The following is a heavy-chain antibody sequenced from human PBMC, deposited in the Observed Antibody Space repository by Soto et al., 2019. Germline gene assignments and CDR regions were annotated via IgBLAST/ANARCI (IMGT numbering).Heavy chain of an antibody. V-gene: IGHV4-30-4*01. CDR1: GGSISSGDYY. CDR2: IYYIGST. J-gene: IGHJ4*02. Sequence: SETLSLTCTVSGGSISSGDYYWSWIRHPPGNGLEWIGYIYYIGSTYYNPSLKSRVTISVDTSKNQFSLKLSSVTAADTAVYYCARGLRGPDYDFWSGPRYYFDYWGQGTLDPGSS. CDR3: ARGLRGPDYDFWSGPRYYFDY. D-gene: IGHD3-3*01.